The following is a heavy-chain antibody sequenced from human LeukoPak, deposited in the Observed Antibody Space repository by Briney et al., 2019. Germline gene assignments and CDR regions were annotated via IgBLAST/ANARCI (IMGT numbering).Heavy chain of an antibody. D-gene: IGHD2-21*02. V-gene: IGHV1-2*02. CDR3: AREPLTAYCGGDCYRDAFDI. CDR2: INPNNGGT. CDR1: GYSFTGYY. Sequence: GASVKVPCKASGYSFTGYYMNWVRQAPGQGLEWMGWINPNNGGTNYAQKFQGRVTMTRDTSISTAYMDLRRLRSDDTAAYYCAREPLTAYCGGDCYRDAFDIWGQGTMVTVSS. J-gene: IGHJ3*02.